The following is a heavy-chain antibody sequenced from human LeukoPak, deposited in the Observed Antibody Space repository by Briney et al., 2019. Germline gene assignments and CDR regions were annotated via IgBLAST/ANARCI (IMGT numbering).Heavy chain of an antibody. CDR3: ARDHPTDSMVRGVIITYLSPRHMDV. CDR1: GFTFSSYA. D-gene: IGHD3-10*01. CDR2: ISGSGGST. Sequence: GGSLRLSCAASGFTFSSYAMSWVRQAPGKGLEWVSAISGSGGSTYYADSVKGRFTISRDNSKNTLYLQMNSLRSDDTAVYYCARDHPTDSMVRGVIITYLSPRHMDVWGKGTTVTVSS. J-gene: IGHJ6*03. V-gene: IGHV3-23*01.